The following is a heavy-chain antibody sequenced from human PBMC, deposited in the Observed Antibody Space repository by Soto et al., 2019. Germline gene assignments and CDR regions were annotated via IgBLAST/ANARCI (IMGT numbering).Heavy chain of an antibody. CDR3: ASDRLSVSVTGGGFDS. J-gene: IGHJ4*02. Sequence: QVQLVQSGGEVKKPGASVKVSCKASGYTFSNFGLSWVRQAPGQGLELMGWISPYNGNTNYAQKLQGRLTMTTDTSTSTAYMELRSLRSDDTAVYYCASDRLSVSVTGGGFDSWGQGTLVTVSS. V-gene: IGHV1-18*01. CDR1: GYTFSNFG. D-gene: IGHD1-1*01. CDR2: ISPYNGNT.